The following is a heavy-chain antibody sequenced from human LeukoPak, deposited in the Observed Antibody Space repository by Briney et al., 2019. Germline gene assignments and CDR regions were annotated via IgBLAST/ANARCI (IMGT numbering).Heavy chain of an antibody. J-gene: IGHJ4*02. CDR3: ARDVGPEGNFPYFDY. CDR2: ISYDGSNK. Sequence: GGSLRLSCAASGFTFSSYAMHWVRQAPGKGLEWVAVISYDGSNKYYADSVKGRFTISRDNSKDTLYLQMNSLRAEDTAVYYCARDVGPEGNFPYFDYWGQGTLVTVSS. CDR1: GFTFSSYA. V-gene: IGHV3-30*04. D-gene: IGHD1-14*01.